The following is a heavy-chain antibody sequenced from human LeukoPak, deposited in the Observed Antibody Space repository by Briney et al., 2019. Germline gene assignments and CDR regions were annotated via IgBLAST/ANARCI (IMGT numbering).Heavy chain of an antibody. CDR3: AGGEGWTAED. D-gene: IGHD3/OR15-3a*01. Sequence: GGSLRLSCAASGFTVSRYWMTWVRQAPGKGLEWVATIKEDGTEQHLVESVQGRFTVSRDNTENSVYLQMNSLRVEDTGVYFCAGGEGWTAEDWGQGTQATVSS. CDR1: GFTVSRYW. CDR2: IKEDGTEQ. V-gene: IGHV3-7*03. J-gene: IGHJ4*02.